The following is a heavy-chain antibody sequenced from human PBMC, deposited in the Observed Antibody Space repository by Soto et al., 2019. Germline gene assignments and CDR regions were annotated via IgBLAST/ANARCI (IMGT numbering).Heavy chain of an antibody. V-gene: IGHV1-69*13. CDR1: GGTFSSYA. Sequence: GALVKVSCKASGGTFSSYAISWVRQAPGQGLEWMGGIIPIFGTANYAQKFQGRVTITADESTGTAYMELSSLRSEDTTVYYCARVQEGYYDSSGYYVDYWGQGTLVTVSS. J-gene: IGHJ4*02. CDR3: ARVQEGYYDSSGYYVDY. CDR2: IIPIFGTA. D-gene: IGHD3-22*01.